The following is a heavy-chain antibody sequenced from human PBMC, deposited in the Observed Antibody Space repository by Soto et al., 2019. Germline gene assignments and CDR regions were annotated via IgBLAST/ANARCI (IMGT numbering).Heavy chain of an antibody. D-gene: IGHD6-13*01. CDR1: GFTFSSYA. J-gene: IGHJ4*02. V-gene: IGHV3-23*01. CDR2: ISGSGGST. Sequence: GGSLRLSCAASGFTFSSYAMSWVRQAPGKGLEWVSAISGSGGSTYYADSVKGRFTISRDNSKNTLYLQMNSLRAEDTAVYYCANNPKWAAAGIQDYWGQGTLVTVSS. CDR3: ANNPKWAAAGIQDY.